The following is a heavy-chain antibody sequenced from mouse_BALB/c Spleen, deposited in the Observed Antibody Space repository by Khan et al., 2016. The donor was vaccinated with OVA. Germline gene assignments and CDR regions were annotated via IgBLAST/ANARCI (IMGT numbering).Heavy chain of an antibody. Sequence: QVQLQQSGPELVRPGVSVKISCKGSGYTFTDYAMHWVKQSHAKSLEWIGLISTYSGNTNYNQKFKGKATMTVEKSSSTAYMELARLTSEDSAIYYCARPAYDGYYDYWAQGTTLTVSS. J-gene: IGHJ2*01. CDR2: ISTYSGNT. CDR1: GYTFTDYA. CDR3: ARPAYDGYYDY. V-gene: IGHV1S137*01. D-gene: IGHD2-3*01.